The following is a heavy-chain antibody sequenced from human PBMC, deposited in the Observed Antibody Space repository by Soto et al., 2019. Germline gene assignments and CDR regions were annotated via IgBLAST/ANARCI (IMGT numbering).Heavy chain of an antibody. CDR3: ARVESDVVVVAATIPDYYYYYGMDV. CDR1: GFTFSSYA. D-gene: IGHD2-15*01. CDR2: ISYDGSNK. J-gene: IGHJ6*02. Sequence: GGSLRLSCAASGFTFSSYAMHWVRQAPGKGLEWVAVISYDGSNKYYADSVKGRFTISRDNSKNTLYLQMNSLRAEDTAVYYCARVESDVVVVAATIPDYYYYYGMDVWGQGTTVTVSS. V-gene: IGHV3-30-3*01.